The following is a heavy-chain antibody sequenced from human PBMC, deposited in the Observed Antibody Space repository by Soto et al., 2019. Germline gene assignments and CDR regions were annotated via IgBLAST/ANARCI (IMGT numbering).Heavy chain of an antibody. CDR3: ARAFPTTYGDYSNFYMDV. D-gene: IGHD4-17*01. CDR1: GYTFTYYT. Sequence: QVRLVQSGAEVNKPGASVKVSCEASGYTFTYYTVHWVRQAPGQGLEWMAWINPGTGNTRYSQKFQGRVIITADTSANTAYLEVSSLRSEDTAVYYCARAFPTTYGDYSNFYMDVWGKGTTVTVSS. J-gene: IGHJ6*03. CDR2: INPGTGNT. V-gene: IGHV1-3*01.